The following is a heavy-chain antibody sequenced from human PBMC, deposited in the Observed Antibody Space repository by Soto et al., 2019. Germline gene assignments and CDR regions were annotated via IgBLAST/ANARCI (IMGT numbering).Heavy chain of an antibody. Sequence: SGGSLRLSCAASGFTFSSYAMHWVRQAPGKGLEWVAVISYDGSNKYYADSVKGRFTIPRDNSKNTLYLQMNSLRAEDTAVYYCARDLGSGWSNHYYYYGMDVWGQGTTVTVSS. CDR3: ARDLGSGWSNHYYYYGMDV. CDR1: GFTFSSYA. D-gene: IGHD6-19*01. CDR2: ISYDGSNK. V-gene: IGHV3-30-3*01. J-gene: IGHJ6*02.